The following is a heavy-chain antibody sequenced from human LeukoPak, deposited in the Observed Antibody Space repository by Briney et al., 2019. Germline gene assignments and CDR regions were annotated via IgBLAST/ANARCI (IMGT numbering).Heavy chain of an antibody. D-gene: IGHD5-12*01. CDR2: IYYSGST. Sequence: SETPSLTCAVSGGSISSGGYSWSWIRQPPGKGLEWIGYIYYSGSTYYNPSLKSRVTISVDTSKNQFSLKLSSVTAADAAVYYCAGSLVATTLFDYWGQGTLVTVSS. CDR1: GGSISSGGYS. J-gene: IGHJ4*02. V-gene: IGHV4-30-4*07. CDR3: AGSLVATTLFDY.